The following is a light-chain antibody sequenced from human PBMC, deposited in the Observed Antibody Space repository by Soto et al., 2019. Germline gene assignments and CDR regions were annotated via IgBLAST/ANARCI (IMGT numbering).Light chain of an antibody. J-gene: IGLJ1*01. Sequence: QSALTQPASVSGSPGQSITISCTGSSSDIGAYNYVSWFQQYPGKAPKLIISEVSNRPSGVSNRFSGSKSGTAASLTISGLQTEDEADYYCSLYTSENTYVFXTGTKVTVL. CDR3: SLYTSENTYV. V-gene: IGLV2-14*01. CDR1: SSDIGAYNY. CDR2: EVS.